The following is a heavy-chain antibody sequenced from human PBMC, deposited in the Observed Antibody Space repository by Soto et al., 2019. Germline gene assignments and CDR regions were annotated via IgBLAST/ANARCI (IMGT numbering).Heavy chain of an antibody. J-gene: IGHJ4*02. CDR1: GFTFSSYA. V-gene: IGHV3-23*01. Sequence: EVQLLESGGGLVQPGGSLRLSCAASGFTFSSYAMSWVRQAPGKGLEWVSAISGSGGSTYYADSVKGRFTISRDNSKNTLYLQMNSLRAEDTAVYYCAKDVWVRGVIISDYFDYWGQGTLVTVSS. CDR2: ISGSGGST. CDR3: AKDVWVRGVIISDYFDY. D-gene: IGHD3-10*01.